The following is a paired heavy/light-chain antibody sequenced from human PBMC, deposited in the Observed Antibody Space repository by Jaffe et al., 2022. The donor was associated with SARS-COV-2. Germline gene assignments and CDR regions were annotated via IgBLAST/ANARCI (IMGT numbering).Light chain of an antibody. Sequence: QSALTQPASVSGSPGQSVTISCTGTSNDVGSYTLVSWYQQHPGKAPKLVIFEDIKRPSGLSNRFSGSKSDNTASLTISGLQAEDEADYYCCSYAGSYTWVFGGGTKLTVL. J-gene: IGLJ3*02. CDR2: EDI. CDR1: SNDVGSYTL. V-gene: IGLV2-23*01. CDR3: CSYAGSYTWV.
Heavy chain of an antibody. J-gene: IGHJ4*02. CDR1: GYTFTSYY. CDR2: INPSGGRT. Sequence: QVQLVQSGAEVKRPGASVKVSCKTSGYTFTSYYMHWVRQAPGQGLEWMGIINPSGGRTTYAQRFQGRVTMTRDTSTSIVYMELRSLSSEDTAIYFCARETNFDYVWGENWGQGTLVTVSS. D-gene: IGHD3-16*01. V-gene: IGHV1-46*01. CDR3: ARETNFDYVWGEN.